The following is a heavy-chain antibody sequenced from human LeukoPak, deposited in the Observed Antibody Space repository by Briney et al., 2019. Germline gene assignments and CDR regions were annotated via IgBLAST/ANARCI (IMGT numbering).Heavy chain of an antibody. CDR1: GGSISSSHW. J-gene: IGHJ4*02. CDR2: IYHSGST. Sequence: PSGTLSLTCAVSGGSISSSHWWSWVRQPPGKGLEWIGEIYHSGSTNYNPPLKSRVTISVDKSKNQFSLKLSSVTAADTAVYYCASDRAHYSSTWYVDYWGQGTLVTVSS. V-gene: IGHV4-4*02. CDR3: ASDRAHYSSTWYVDY. D-gene: IGHD6-13*01.